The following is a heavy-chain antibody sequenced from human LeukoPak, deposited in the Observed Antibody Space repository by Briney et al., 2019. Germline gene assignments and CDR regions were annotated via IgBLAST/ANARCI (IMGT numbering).Heavy chain of an antibody. V-gene: IGHV4-59*01. CDR3: ARDSGSYGGLDY. D-gene: IGHD1-26*01. Sequence: SETLSLTCTVSGGSISSYYWSWIRQPPGKGLEWIGYIYYSGSTNYNPSLKSRVTISVDTSKNQFSLKLSSVTAADTAVYYCARDSGSYGGLDYWGQGTLVTVSS. CDR2: IYYSGST. J-gene: IGHJ4*02. CDR1: GGSISSYY.